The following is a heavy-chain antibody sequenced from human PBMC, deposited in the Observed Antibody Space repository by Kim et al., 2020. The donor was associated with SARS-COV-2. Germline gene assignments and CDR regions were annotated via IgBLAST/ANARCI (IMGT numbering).Heavy chain of an antibody. Sequence: SLRLSCAASGFTFSSYGMHWVRQAPGKGLEWVAVISYDGSNKYYADSVKGRFTISRDNSKNTLYLQMNSLRAEDTAVYYCAYDAFDIWGQGTIVTVSS. CDR3: AYDAFDI. J-gene: IGHJ3*02. CDR1: GFTFSSYG. CDR2: ISYDGSNK. V-gene: IGHV3-30*18.